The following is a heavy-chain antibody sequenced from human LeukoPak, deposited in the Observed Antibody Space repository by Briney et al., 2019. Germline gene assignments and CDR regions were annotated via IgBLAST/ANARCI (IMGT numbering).Heavy chain of an antibody. CDR1: GFTFSSYP. CDR2: ISGSGGSK. J-gene: IGHJ6*02. Sequence: GGSLRLSCAASGFTFSSYPMNWVRQAPGKGLEWVSTISGSGGSKHYADSVEGRFTISRDNSKDTVYLQMNSLRAEDTAIYYCAKLTSASGAYGVDVWGQGTTVTVSS. CDR3: AKLTSASGAYGVDV. D-gene: IGHD3-10*01. V-gene: IGHV3-23*01.